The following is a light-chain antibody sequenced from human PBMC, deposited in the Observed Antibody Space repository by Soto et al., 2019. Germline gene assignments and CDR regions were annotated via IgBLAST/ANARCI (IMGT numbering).Light chain of an antibody. CDR3: CSYASRSTVV. Sequence: QSVLTQPASVSGAPGQSITISCTGTSSDVGSYNLVYWYQQHPGKAPKLIIYEVSKRPSGVSNRFSGSKAGNTASLTISGLQAEYDADYYCCSYASRSTVVFGGGTQLTVL. V-gene: IGLV2-23*02. CDR1: SSDVGSYNL. J-gene: IGLJ2*01. CDR2: EVS.